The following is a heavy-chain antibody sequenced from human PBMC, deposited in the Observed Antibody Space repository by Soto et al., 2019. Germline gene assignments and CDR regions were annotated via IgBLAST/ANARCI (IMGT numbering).Heavy chain of an antibody. V-gene: IGHV1-18*01. Sequence: QVQLVQSGAEVKKPGASVKVSCKASGYTFINYGLSWVRQAPGQGLEWMGWISAYNGNTNYAQKFQGRVTTTTDTSTSTAYMELRSLRSDDTAVYYCARCAYCSGDSCHSRISDYWGQGTLVGVSS. J-gene: IGHJ4*02. CDR2: ISAYNGNT. CDR3: ARCAYCSGDSCHSRISDY. CDR1: GYTFINYG. D-gene: IGHD2-15*01.